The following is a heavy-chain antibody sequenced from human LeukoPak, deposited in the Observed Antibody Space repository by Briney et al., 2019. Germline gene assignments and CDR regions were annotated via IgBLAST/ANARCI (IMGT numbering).Heavy chain of an antibody. CDR1: GFTVSSNY. CDR2: IYSGGST. Sequence: GGSLRLSYAASGFTVSSNYMSWVRQAPGKGLEWVSVIYSGGSTYFADSVKGRFTISRDNSKNTLYLQMNSLRAEDTAVYYCARVSGIWTYYYYYYMDVWGKGTTVTVSS. V-gene: IGHV3-53*01. D-gene: IGHD2-21*01. J-gene: IGHJ6*03. CDR3: ARVSGIWTYYYYYYMDV.